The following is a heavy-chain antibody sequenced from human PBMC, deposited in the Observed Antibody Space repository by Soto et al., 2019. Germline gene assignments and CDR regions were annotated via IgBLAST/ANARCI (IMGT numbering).Heavy chain of an antibody. CDR1: GFTFSTYS. Sequence: EGSLRLSCVGSGFTFSTYSINWVRQAPGKGLEWVSSISSRSDIYYADSVKGRFTISRDNAKNSVSLQMNSLRAEDTAVYYCAREYTAWPLAYGLDVWGQGTTVTVSS. D-gene: IGHD2-2*02. CDR2: ISSRSDI. CDR3: AREYTAWPLAYGLDV. V-gene: IGHV3-21*01. J-gene: IGHJ6*02.